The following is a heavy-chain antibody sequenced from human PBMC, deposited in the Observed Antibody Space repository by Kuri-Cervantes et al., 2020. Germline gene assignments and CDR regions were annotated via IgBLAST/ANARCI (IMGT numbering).Heavy chain of an antibody. V-gene: IGHV1-2*02. CDR2: INPKTGGT. CDR3: SRGLYGAGSYYHYFDY. D-gene: IGHD3-10*01. Sequence: ASVKVSCKASGYSFTGYYMHWVRQAPGQGPEWMGWINPKTGGTYYAQKFQGRVSMTRNTSTSIAYMDLRGLRSDDTAVYYCSRGLYGAGSYYHYFDYWGQGILVTDSS. CDR1: GYSFTGYY. J-gene: IGHJ4*02.